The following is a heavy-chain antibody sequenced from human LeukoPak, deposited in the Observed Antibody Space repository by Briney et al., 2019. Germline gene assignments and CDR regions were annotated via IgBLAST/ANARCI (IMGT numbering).Heavy chain of an antibody. Sequence: PSETLSLTCTVSGGSIGTYSWNWIRQPPGKGLEWIGYIYYSGTTNYNPSLKSRVTISVDTPKNQFSLKLSSVTAADTAVYYCARGVYIAAAQYAYWGQGTLVTVSS. CDR3: ARGVYIAAAQYAY. CDR1: GGSIGTYS. V-gene: IGHV4-59*01. J-gene: IGHJ4*02. D-gene: IGHD6-13*01. CDR2: IYYSGTT.